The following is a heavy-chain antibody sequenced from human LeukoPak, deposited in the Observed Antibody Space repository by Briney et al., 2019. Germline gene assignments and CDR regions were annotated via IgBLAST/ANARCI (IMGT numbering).Heavy chain of an antibody. J-gene: IGHJ4*02. CDR2: IYYSGIT. V-gene: IGHV4-39*01. Sequence: SETLSLXCTVSGGSISSSSYYWGWIRQPPGKGLEWIGSIYYSGITYYNPYLKSRVTISVDTSKNQFSLKLSSVTAADTAVYYCARQYYDYVWGSYRLWYFDYWGQGTLVTVSS. D-gene: IGHD3-16*02. CDR1: GGSISSSSYY. CDR3: ARQYYDYVWGSYRLWYFDY.